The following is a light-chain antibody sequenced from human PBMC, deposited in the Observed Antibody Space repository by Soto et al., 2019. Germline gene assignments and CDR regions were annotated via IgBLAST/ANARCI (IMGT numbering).Light chain of an antibody. CDR2: DAS. V-gene: IGKV1-5*01. Sequence: DFQMTQSPSTLSASVGDRVTITCRASQSISSWLAWYQQKPGKAPKLLIYDASSLESGVPSRFSGSGSGTEFTLTISSLEPEDFAVYYCQQRRSWQVTFGQGTRLEIK. J-gene: IGKJ5*01. CDR1: QSISSW. CDR3: QQRRSWQVT.